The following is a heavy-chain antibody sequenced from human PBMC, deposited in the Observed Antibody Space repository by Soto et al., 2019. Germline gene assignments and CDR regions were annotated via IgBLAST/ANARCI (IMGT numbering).Heavy chain of an antibody. CDR1: GGTFSSYA. CDR3: AAGGIDYYGSGSYAYYFDY. CDR2: IIPIFGTA. Sequence: QVQLVQSGAEVKKPGSSVKVSCKASGGTFSSYAISWVRQAPGQGLEWMGGIIPIFGTANYAQKFQGRVTITADDSTSTAYMELSSLRSEDTAVYYCAAGGIDYYGSGSYAYYFDYWGQGTLVTVSS. D-gene: IGHD3-10*01. V-gene: IGHV1-69*01. J-gene: IGHJ4*02.